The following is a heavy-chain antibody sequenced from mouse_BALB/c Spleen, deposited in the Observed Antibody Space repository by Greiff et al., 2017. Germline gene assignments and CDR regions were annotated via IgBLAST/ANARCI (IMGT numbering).Heavy chain of an antibody. CDR3: ARGPFRDFDY. CDR1: GYAFSSYW. Sequence: VKLQESGAELVRPGSSVKISCKASGYAFSSYWMNWVKQRPGQGLEWIGQIYPGDGDTNYNGKFKGKATLTADKSSSTAYMQLSSLTSEDSAVYFCARGPFRDFDYWGQGTTLTVSS. J-gene: IGHJ2*01. CDR2: IYPGDGDT. V-gene: IGHV1-80*01.